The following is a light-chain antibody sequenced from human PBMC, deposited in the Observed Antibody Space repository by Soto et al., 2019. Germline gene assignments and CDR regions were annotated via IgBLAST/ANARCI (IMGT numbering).Light chain of an antibody. V-gene: IGKV1-33*01. CDR1: QDSGNY. CDR3: QQYDTLPYT. CDR2: DAS. J-gene: IGKJ2*01. Sequence: DIQMTQSPSSLSASVGDRVTITCQASQDSGNYLNWYQQRPGKAPKLLIYDASNLETGVPSRFSGSVSGTDFTFTISSLHPEDIATYYCQQYDTLPYTFGQGTKLEIK.